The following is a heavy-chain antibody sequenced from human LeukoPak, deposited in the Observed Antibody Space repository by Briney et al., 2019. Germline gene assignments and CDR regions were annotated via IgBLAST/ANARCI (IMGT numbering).Heavy chain of an antibody. D-gene: IGHD3-22*01. CDR2: LYTDGRT. CDR1: GFTVSSNY. J-gene: IGHJ5*02. CDR3: ARGAYGSSGYYSA. Sequence: GGSLSLTCAASGFTVSSNYMSWVRQPPRKGLEWVSVLYTDGRTFYADSAKRRFTISGDNSKNTLYLQMYILRADDTVVYFCARGAYGSSGYYSAWGQGTLVTVSS. V-gene: IGHV3-53*01.